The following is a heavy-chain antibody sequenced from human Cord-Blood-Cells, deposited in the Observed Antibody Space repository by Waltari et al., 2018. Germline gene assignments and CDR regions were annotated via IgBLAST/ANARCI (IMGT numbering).Heavy chain of an antibody. CDR2: INPKRGGT. J-gene: IGHJ3*02. V-gene: IGHV1-2*04. CDR3: ARGGGYYYDSSGYYDAFDI. D-gene: IGHD3-22*01. Sequence: QVQLVQSGAEVKKPGASVKVSCKASGYTFTGYYMHWVRQAPGQGLEWMGWINPKRGGTNYAKKFQGWVTMTMDTSISEAYMELSRLRSDDTAVYYCARGGGYYYDSSGYYDAFDIWGQGTMVTVSS. CDR1: GYTFTGYY.